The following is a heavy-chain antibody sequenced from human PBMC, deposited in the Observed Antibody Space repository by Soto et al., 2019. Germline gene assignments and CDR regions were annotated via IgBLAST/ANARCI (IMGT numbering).Heavy chain of an antibody. CDR2: ISYDGSNT. J-gene: IGHJ4*02. CDR3: ARRPVTYYFDY. V-gene: IGHV3-30-3*01. D-gene: IGHD4-17*01. CDR1: GFTYSTYT. Sequence: SGGSLRLSCAASGFTYSTYTMHWVRQAPGKGLEWVAVISYDGSNTYYADSVKGRLTISRDNSKSTLYLQMDSLRAEDTAVYYCARRPVTYYFDYWGQGTLVTVSS.